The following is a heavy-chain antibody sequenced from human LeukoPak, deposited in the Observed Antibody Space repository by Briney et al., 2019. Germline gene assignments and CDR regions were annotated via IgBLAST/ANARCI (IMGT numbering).Heavy chain of an antibody. CDR3: ATTDPGTFYYYYYMDV. Sequence: GGSLRLSCAASGFTFSSYGMSWVRQAPGKGLEWVSAISGSGGSTYYADSVKGRFTISRDNSKNTLYLQMNSLRAEDTAVYYCATTDPGTFYYYYYMDVWGKGTTVTVSS. CDR2: ISGSGGST. V-gene: IGHV3-23*01. J-gene: IGHJ6*03. CDR1: GFTFSSYG. D-gene: IGHD1-1*01.